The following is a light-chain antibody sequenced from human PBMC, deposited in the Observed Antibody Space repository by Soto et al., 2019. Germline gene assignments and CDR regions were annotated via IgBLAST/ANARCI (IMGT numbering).Light chain of an antibody. J-gene: IGLJ1*01. Sequence: QSVLTQPASVSGSPGQSITISCTGTSSDVGSYNLVSWYQQHPGKAPKLMIYEGSKRPSGVSNRFSGSKSGNTASLTISGLLAEDEADYYCCSYAGSSTHVFGTGSKVTVL. CDR1: SSDVGSYNL. V-gene: IGLV2-23*01. CDR2: EGS. CDR3: CSYAGSSTHV.